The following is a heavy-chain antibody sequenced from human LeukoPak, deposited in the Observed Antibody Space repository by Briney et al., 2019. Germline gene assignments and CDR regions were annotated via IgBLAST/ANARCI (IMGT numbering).Heavy chain of an antibody. V-gene: IGHV1-2*02. CDR3: AIYVNDIAAAGTDWFDP. CDR2: ISPNSSDT. CDR1: GYTFSAYY. D-gene: IGHD6-13*01. Sequence: RASVKVSCKPSGYTFSAYYLHWVRQAPGQGLEWMGWISPNSSDTIYAQNFQGRVTMTRDTSISTAYMELSRLRSDDTAVYYCAIYVNDIAAAGTDWFDPWGQGTLVTVSS. J-gene: IGHJ5*02.